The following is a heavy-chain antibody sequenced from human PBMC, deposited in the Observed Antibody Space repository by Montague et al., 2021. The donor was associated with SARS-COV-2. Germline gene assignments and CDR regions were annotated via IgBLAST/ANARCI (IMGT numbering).Heavy chain of an antibody. D-gene: IGHD5-18*01. CDR1: GGSISNSIYY. CDR3: ARPGRGYSYGLDAFEV. CDR2: IYYTGST. V-gene: IGHV4-39*01. J-gene: IGHJ3*01. Sequence: SETLSLTCTVSGGSISNSIYYWGWIRQPPGKGLEWLGSIYYTGSTYYNPSLKSRVTISMNTSNNQFFLKLTSVTAAATAVYYCARPGRGYSYGLDAFEVWGQGTMVTVSS.